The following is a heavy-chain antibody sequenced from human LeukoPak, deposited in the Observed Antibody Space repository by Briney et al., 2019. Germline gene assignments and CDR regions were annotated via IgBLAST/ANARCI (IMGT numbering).Heavy chain of an antibody. J-gene: IGHJ4*02. V-gene: IGHV3-23*01. CDR1: GFTFSSYA. CDR3: AKDMYTSGWVIDY. Sequence: VGSLRVSCAASGFTFSSYAMSWVRQAPGKGLEWVSAISGSGGSTYYADSVKGRFTISRDNSKNTLYLQMNSLRAEDTAVYYCAKDMYTSGWVIDYWGQGTVASVSS. D-gene: IGHD6-19*01. CDR2: ISGSGGST.